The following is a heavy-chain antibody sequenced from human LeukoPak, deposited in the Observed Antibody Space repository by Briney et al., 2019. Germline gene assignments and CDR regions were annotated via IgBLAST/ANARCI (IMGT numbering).Heavy chain of an antibody. CDR1: GFTFSSYA. V-gene: IGHV3-23*01. CDR2: ISGSGGST. Sequence: GGSLRLSCAASGFTFSSYAMSWVRQAPGKGLEWVSAISGSGGSTYYAGSVKGRFTISRDNSKNTLYLQMNSLRAEDTAVYYCAKGGAYSDSSGLDYWGQGTLVTVSS. CDR3: AKGGAYSDSSGLDY. J-gene: IGHJ4*02. D-gene: IGHD3-22*01.